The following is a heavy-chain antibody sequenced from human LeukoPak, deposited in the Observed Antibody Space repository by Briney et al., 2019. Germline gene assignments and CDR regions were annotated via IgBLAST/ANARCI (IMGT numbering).Heavy chain of an antibody. CDR3: VRGSPQC. Sequence: GGSLRLSCAASGFTFSSYAMSWVRQAPGKGLEWVANIKQDGSDKYYVDSVKGRFSISRDNAKNSLYLQMNSLRVEDTAVYYCVRGSPQCWGQGTLVTVSS. D-gene: IGHD6-19*01. V-gene: IGHV3-7*01. CDR2: IKQDGSDK. CDR1: GFTFSSYA. J-gene: IGHJ4*02.